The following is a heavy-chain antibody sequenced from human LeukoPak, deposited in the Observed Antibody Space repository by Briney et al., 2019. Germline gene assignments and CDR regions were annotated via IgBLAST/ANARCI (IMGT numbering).Heavy chain of an antibody. CDR3: AREDGIAVAGTDAFDI. V-gene: IGHV7-4-1*01. D-gene: IGHD6-19*01. J-gene: IGHJ3*02. CDR2: ISTNTGNP. Sequence: ASVKVSCKASGYTFTSYAMNWVRQAPGQGLEWMGWISTNTGNPTYAQGFTGRFVFSLDTSVSTAYLQICSLKAEDTAVYYCAREDGIAVAGTDAFDIWGQGTMVTVSS. CDR1: GYTFTSYA.